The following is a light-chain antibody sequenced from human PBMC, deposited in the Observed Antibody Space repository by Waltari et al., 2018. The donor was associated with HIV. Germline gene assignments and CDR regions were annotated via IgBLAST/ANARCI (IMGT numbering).Light chain of an antibody. CDR3: SSRDSSGNHYV. CDR1: SLRRSY. CDR2: GQN. V-gene: IGLV3-19*01. Sequence: SSELTQDPAVSVALGQTVRISCQGDSLRRSYASWYQQRPGQAPVLVIYGQNNRPSGIPDRFSGSTSGNTGSLTITGAQAEDEADYYCSSRDSSGNHYVFGSGTKVSVL. J-gene: IGLJ1*01.